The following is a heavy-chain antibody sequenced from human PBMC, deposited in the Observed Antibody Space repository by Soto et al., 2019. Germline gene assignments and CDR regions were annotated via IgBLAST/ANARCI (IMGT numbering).Heavy chain of an antibody. V-gene: IGHV1-2*02. CDR3: ARGPLVFVVVTANPLFDY. D-gene: IGHD2-21*02. CDR1: GYTLTGHY. Sequence: GASVKVSCKASGYTLTGHYVHWVRQAPGQGLEWMGWINPNSGGTNYAQKFQGRVTMTRDTSINTAYMELSRLRSDDTALYYCARGPLVFVVVTANPLFDYWGQGTLVTVSS. J-gene: IGHJ4*02. CDR2: INPNSGGT.